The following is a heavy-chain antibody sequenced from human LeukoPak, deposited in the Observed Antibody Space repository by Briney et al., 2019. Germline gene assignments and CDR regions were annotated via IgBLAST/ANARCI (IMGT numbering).Heavy chain of an antibody. Sequence: GASVKVSCKASGYTFTDYFMNWVRQAPGQGLEWMGWINPKSGGTVYAQKFQGRVIMTRDTSSSTAYMGLSRLRFGDTVVYYCARGPRITIFGVVMANDAFDIWGQGTMVTVSS. CDR2: INPKSGGT. J-gene: IGHJ3*02. CDR3: ARGPRITIFGVVMANDAFDI. V-gene: IGHV1-2*02. D-gene: IGHD3-3*01. CDR1: GYTFTDYF.